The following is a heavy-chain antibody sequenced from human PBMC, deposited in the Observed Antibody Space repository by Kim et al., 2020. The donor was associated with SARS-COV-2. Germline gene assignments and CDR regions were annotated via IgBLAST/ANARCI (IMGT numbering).Heavy chain of an antibody. CDR2: FYYSGST. V-gene: IGHV4-59*13. CDR3: ARSGPYYSDTHFDY. D-gene: IGHD3-22*01. CDR1: AGSISSYY. J-gene: IGHJ4*02. Sequence: SETLSLTCTVSAGSISSYYWSWIRQPPGKGLEWIGYFYYSGSTNYNPSLKSRVTLSVDTSKNQFSLKLSSVTAVDTAVDYCARSGPYYSDTHFDYWGQGT.